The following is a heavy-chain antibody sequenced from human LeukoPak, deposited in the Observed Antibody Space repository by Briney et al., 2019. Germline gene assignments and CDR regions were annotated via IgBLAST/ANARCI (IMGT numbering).Heavy chain of an antibody. J-gene: IGHJ4*02. CDR2: ISGSGGST. V-gene: IGHV3-23*01. CDR1: GFTFSSYA. D-gene: IGHD3-22*01. Sequence: GGSLRLSCAASGFTFSSYAMSWVRQAPGKGLEWVSAISGSGGSTYYADSVKGRFTISRDNSKNTLYLQMNSLRAEDTAVYYCAKLPTYYYDSSGYYPFDYWGQGTLVTVSS. CDR3: AKLPTYYYDSSGYYPFDY.